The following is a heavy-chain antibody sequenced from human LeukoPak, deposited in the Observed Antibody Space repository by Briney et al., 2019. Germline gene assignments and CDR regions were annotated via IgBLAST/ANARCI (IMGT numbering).Heavy chain of an antibody. J-gene: IGHJ4*02. V-gene: IGHV4-38-2*02. D-gene: IGHD3-16*01. CDR2: SYHSRGT. CDR1: GYSIRSGYY. CDR3: ARDLRMGGPWRQFDY. Sequence: SETLSLTCTLSGYSIRSGYYWAWTRQPPGKGLEWIGSSYHSRGTDYNPSLKSRVTISVDTSKNQFSLQLNSLTAADTAVYYCARDLRMGGPWRQFDYWGQGTLVTVSS.